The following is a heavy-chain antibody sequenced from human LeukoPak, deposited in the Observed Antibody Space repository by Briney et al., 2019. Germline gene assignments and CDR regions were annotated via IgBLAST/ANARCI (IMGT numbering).Heavy chain of an antibody. J-gene: IGHJ5*02. D-gene: IGHD2-2*01. V-gene: IGHV4-59*11. CDR1: GGSISSHY. CDR2: IYYSGST. Sequence: PSETLSLTCTVSGGSISSHYWSWIRQPPGKGREGMGYIYYSGSTNYNPSLKSGVTISVDTSKNQFSLKLSSVTAADTAVYYCARLYDIVVVPPADLWFDPWGQGTLVTVSS. CDR3: ARLYDIVVVPPADLWFDP.